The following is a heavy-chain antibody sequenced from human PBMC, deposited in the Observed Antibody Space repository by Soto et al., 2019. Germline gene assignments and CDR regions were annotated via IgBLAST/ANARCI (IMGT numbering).Heavy chain of an antibody. CDR1: GGSISNTNW. CDR3: ARKKVAQGYFYGFDV. Sequence: SETLSLTCAVSGGSISNTNWWSWVRQPPGKGLEWIGEIYYSGSTNYNPSFKSRVTISVDKSKTQLSLQLSSVTAADTAVYYCARKKVAQGYFYGFDVWGQGTTVTSP. V-gene: IGHV4-4*02. D-gene: IGHD2-15*01. CDR2: IYYSGST. J-gene: IGHJ6*02.